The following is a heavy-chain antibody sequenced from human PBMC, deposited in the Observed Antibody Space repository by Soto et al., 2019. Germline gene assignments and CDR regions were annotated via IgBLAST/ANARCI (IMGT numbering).Heavy chain of an antibody. J-gene: IGHJ6*02. D-gene: IGHD6-19*01. CDR3: ARVISSGWPYYYYYGMDV. V-gene: IGHV3-21*01. CDR2: ISSSSSYI. CDR1: GFTFSSYS. Sequence: GGSLRLSCAASGFTFSSYSMNWVRQAPGKGLEWVSSISSSSSYIYYADSVKGRFTISRDNAKNSLYLQMNSLRAEDTAVYYCARVISSGWPYYYYYGMDVWGQGTTVTVSS.